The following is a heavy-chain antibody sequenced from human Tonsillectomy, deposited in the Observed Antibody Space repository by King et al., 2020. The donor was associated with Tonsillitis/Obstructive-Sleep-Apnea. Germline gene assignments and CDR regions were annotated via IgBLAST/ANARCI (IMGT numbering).Heavy chain of an antibody. CDR1: GFNFNNYA. J-gene: IGHJ3*01. Sequence: VQLVESGGGLVQPGGSLRLSCAASGFNFNNYAMHWVRQAPGKGLEYVSAISNDGGSTFYANSVKGRFTISRDNSKNTLYLQMGSLRAEDMGVYYCARVGAHFDSSAPYFWGQGTMVIVSS. CDR2: ISNDGGST. D-gene: IGHD3-22*01. CDR3: ARVGAHFDSSAPYF. V-gene: IGHV3-64*01.